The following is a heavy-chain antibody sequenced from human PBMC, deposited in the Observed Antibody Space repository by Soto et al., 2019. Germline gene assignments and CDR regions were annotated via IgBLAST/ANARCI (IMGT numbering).Heavy chain of an antibody. J-gene: IGHJ5*02. CDR3: VRGGIASNWFDP. CDR2: IFHSGST. Sequence: QVQLQESGPGLVKPSETLSLTCTVSGGSITSGGFYWSWIRQHPGKGLEWIAYIFHSGSTDYNPSLKSRVTISVDTSKNQFSLKLTFVTAADTAVYYCVRGGIASNWFDPWGQGTLVTVSS. D-gene: IGHD6-13*01. V-gene: IGHV4-31*03. CDR1: GGSITSGGFY.